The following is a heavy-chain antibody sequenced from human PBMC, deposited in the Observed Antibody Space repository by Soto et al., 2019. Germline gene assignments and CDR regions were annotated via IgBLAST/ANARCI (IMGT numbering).Heavy chain of an antibody. D-gene: IGHD3-10*01. V-gene: IGHV3-33*01. J-gene: IGHJ4*02. Sequence: QVQLVESGGGVVQPGRSLRLSCAASGLNFRNYGMHWGRQAPGKGLEWVEVIWFDGSNKNYVESVKGRFTISRDNSKNTLYLNMNSLRAEDTAVYYCARGGWVGELSTYYLGSWGQVTRVTVSS. CDR3: ARGGWVGELSTYYLGS. CDR1: GLNFRNYG. CDR2: IWFDGSNK.